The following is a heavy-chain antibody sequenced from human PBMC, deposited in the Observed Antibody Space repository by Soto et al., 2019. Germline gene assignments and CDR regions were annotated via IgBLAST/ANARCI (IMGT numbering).Heavy chain of an antibody. Sequence: QVQLVQSGAEVKKPGASVKVSCKASGYTFTSYGISWVRQAPGQGLEWMGWISAYNGNTNYAQKLQGRVTMTTDTSTSTAYMELRSLRSDDTAVYYCARDERVHTYSSSHNAPDYWGQGTLVTVSS. CDR1: GYTFTSYG. CDR3: ARDERVHTYSSSHNAPDY. J-gene: IGHJ4*02. D-gene: IGHD6-13*01. CDR2: ISAYNGNT. V-gene: IGHV1-18*01.